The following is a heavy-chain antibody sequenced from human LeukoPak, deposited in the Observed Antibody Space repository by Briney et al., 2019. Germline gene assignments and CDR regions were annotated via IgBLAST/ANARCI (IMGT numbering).Heavy chain of an antibody. V-gene: IGHV3-21*01. CDR3: ARVSAYMDV. CDR1: GFTFSSYS. J-gene: IGHJ6*03. D-gene: IGHD6-25*01. CDR2: IGSSSSDT. Sequence: GGSLSLSCAASGFTFSSYSMNWVRQAPGKGLEWVSSIGSSSSDTKYADSLKGRFTISRDNAKNSLYLQMNSLRAEDTAVYYCARVSAYMDVWGKGTTVTVSS.